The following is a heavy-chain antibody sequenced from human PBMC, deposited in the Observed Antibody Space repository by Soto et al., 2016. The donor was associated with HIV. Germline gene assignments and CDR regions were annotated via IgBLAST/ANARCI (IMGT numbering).Heavy chain of an antibody. V-gene: IGHV3-23*01. CDR2: IAHDGTSS. Sequence: EVQLLESGGDFVQPGGSLRLSCAASGFTFKSYAMTWVRQAPGKGLEWVSGIAHDGTSSHYADSVKGRFIISRDNSKNTLYLQMNSLRAEDTAIYYCARDLLDYSANDYWGQGTLVTVSS. CDR1: GFTFKSYA. D-gene: IGHD4-4*01. CDR3: ARDLLDYSANDY. J-gene: IGHJ4*02.